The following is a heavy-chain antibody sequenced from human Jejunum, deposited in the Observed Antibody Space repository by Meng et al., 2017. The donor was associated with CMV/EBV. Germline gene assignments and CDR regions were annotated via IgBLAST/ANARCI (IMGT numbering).Heavy chain of an antibody. V-gene: IGHV3-30*02. CDR2: IRYDGSSK. Sequence: QVHLVESGXGVVQPXGSLRRSCATYGFNFDNYGFHWVRQAPGKGLEWVTFIRYDGSSKYYADFVKGRFIISRDNSKNTVYLQMNSLRVEDTAIYYCAKLPIYDSSGDNGYRGQGTLVTVSS. CDR3: AKLPIYDSSGDNGY. CDR1: GFNFDNYG. J-gene: IGHJ4*02. D-gene: IGHD3-22*01.